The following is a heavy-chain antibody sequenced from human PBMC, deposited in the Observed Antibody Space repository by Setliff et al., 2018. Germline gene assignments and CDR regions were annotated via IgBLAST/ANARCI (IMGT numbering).Heavy chain of an antibody. V-gene: IGHV3-20*04. D-gene: IGHD3-3*01. Sequence: AGGSLRLSCAASGFTFDDYGMAWVRQAPGKGLEWVSGINWSGAGTGYADSVKGRFTISRDNTNNSLYLQMNDLRVDDTAVYYCARDVYDFRTGLGGPWGQGTRVTVSS. CDR3: ARDVYDFRTGLGGP. J-gene: IGHJ5*02. CDR2: INWSGAGT. CDR1: GFTFDDYG.